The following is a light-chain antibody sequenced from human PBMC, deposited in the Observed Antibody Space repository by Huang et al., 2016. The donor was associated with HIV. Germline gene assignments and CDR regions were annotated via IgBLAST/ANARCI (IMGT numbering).Light chain of an antibody. J-gene: IGKJ4*01. CDR3: QQYYITPLT. V-gene: IGKV4-1*01. CDR2: WAS. Sequence: DIVMTQSPDSLVVSLGERATINCQASQIISYNSNNKHYLAWYQQKPGQPPKLLIYWASTRESGVPDRVTGSGSGTDFTLTISSLQAEDVAVYYCQQYYITPLTFGGGTKVEI. CDR1: QIISYNSNNKHY.